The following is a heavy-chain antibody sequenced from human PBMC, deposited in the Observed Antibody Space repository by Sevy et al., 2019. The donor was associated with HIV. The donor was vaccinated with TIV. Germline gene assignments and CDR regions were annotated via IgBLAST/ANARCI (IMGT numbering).Heavy chain of an antibody. CDR3: ARGQRFSRAWYGENWFDP. CDR1: GYTFTSYD. CDR2: MNPNSGNT. D-gene: IGHD3-10*01. Sequence: ASVKVSCKASGYTFTSYDINWVRQATGQGLEWMGWMNPNSGNTGYAQKFQGRVTMTRNTSISTAYMELSSLRSEDTAVYYCARGQRFSRAWYGENWFDPWGQGTLVTVSS. J-gene: IGHJ5*02. V-gene: IGHV1-8*01.